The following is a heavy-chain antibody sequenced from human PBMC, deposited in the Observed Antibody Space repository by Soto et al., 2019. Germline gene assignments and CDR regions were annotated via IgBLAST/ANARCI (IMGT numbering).Heavy chain of an antibody. J-gene: IGHJ3*02. Sequence: ASVKVSCKASGYTFTGYYMHWVRQAPGQGLEWMGWINPNSGGTNYAQKFQGWVTMTRDTSIRTAYMELSRLRSDDTAVYYCARGRTGIAAAGSAFDIWGQGTMVTVSS. CDR1: GYTFTGYY. D-gene: IGHD6-13*01. CDR3: ARGRTGIAAAGSAFDI. CDR2: INPNSGGT. V-gene: IGHV1-2*04.